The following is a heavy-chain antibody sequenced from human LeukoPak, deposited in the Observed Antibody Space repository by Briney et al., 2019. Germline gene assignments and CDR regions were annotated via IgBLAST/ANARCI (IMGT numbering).Heavy chain of an antibody. CDR2: ISYDGSNK. CDR3: ARGGSSWYVFRSDY. CDR1: GFTFCSYA. D-gene: IGHD6-13*01. J-gene: IGHJ4*02. V-gene: IGHV3-30*04. Sequence: GRSLRLSCAASGFTFCSYAMHWVRQAPGKGLEWVAVISYDGSNKYYADSVKGRFTISRDNFKNTLYLQMNSLRAEDTAVYYCARGGSSWYVFRSDYWGQGTLVTVSS.